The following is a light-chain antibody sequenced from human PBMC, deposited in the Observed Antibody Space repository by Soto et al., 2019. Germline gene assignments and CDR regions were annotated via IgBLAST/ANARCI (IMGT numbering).Light chain of an antibody. V-gene: IGKV1-5*01. CDR1: QSVSGW. CDR3: QQYETFSGT. Sequence: IQMTQSPSIMSASVGDSVTITCRASQSVSGWLAWYQQKPGEAPKLLIYDASALPRGVPSRFSGSGSGTKFTLPIASLQPDDFATYYCQQYETFSGTFGPGTKVDI. J-gene: IGKJ1*01. CDR2: DAS.